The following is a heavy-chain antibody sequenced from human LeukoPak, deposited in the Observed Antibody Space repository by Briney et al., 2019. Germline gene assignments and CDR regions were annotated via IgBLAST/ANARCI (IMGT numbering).Heavy chain of an antibody. Sequence: SETLSLTCTVSGGSISSSSYYWGWIRQPPGKGLEWIGNIYYSGSTYYNPSLKSRVTISVDTSKNQFSLKLSSVTAADTAVYYCARGSRYCGNPHPAVAFDYWGQGTLVTVSS. CDR3: ARGSRYCGNPHPAVAFDY. CDR2: IYYSGST. CDR1: GGSISSSSYY. V-gene: IGHV4-39*01. D-gene: IGHD4-23*01. J-gene: IGHJ4*02.